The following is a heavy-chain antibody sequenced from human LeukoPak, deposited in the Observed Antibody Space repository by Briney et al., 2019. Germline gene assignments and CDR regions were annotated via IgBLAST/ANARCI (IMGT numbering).Heavy chain of an antibody. V-gene: IGHV1-69*04. CDR1: GGTFSSYA. D-gene: IGHD3-22*01. CDR3: AHHYYDSSGYLRNQYYFDY. J-gene: IGHJ4*02. Sequence: SVKVSCKASGGTFSSYAISWVRQAPGQGLEWMGRIIPILGIANYAQKFQGRVTITADKSTSTAYMELSSLRSEDTAVYYCAHHYYDSSGYLRNQYYFDYWGQGTLVTVSS. CDR2: IIPILGIA.